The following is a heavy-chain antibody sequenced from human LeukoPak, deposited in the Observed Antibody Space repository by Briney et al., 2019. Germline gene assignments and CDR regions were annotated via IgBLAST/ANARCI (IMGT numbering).Heavy chain of an antibody. CDR1: GFTFRNYA. V-gene: IGHV3-23*01. CDR2: ISGSGSST. Sequence: PGGSLRLFCAASGFTFRNYAMNWVRQAPGKGLEWVSRISGSGSSTNYADSVKGRSTISRDNSKNTLYLQMTSLRAEDTAIYYCAKDSNTPGYFDYWGQGIPVTVSS. CDR3: AKDSNTPGYFDY. D-gene: IGHD2/OR15-2a*01. J-gene: IGHJ4*02.